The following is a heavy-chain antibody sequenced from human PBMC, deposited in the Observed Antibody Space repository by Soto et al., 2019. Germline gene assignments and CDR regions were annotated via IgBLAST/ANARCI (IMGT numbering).Heavy chain of an antibody. J-gene: IGHJ6*02. CDR3: ARAVWYRGPGGYYYYGMDV. D-gene: IGHD6-13*01. CDR2: MNPNSGNT. Sequence: QVQLVQSGAEVKKPGASVKVSCKASGYTFTSYDINWVRHATGQGLEWMGWMNPNSGNTGYAQKFQGRVTMTRNTSISTAYMELSSLRSEDTAVYYCARAVWYRGPGGYYYYGMDVWGQGTTVTVSS. V-gene: IGHV1-8*01. CDR1: GYTFTSYD.